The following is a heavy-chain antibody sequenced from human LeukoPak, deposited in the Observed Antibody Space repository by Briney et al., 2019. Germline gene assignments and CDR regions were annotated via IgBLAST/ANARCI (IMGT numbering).Heavy chain of an antibody. V-gene: IGHV3-23*01. J-gene: IGHJ6*03. D-gene: IGHD3-16*01. CDR2: ISGSGYYT. CDR1: GSGFTFGNFA. CDR3: AKDGSWGDYYFYFYMDV. Sequence: GGSLRLSCEASGSGFTFGNFAMSWVCQAPGKGLEWVSGISGSGYYTYYADSVKGRFTISRDNSKNTLYIQMNSLRAEDTAVYYCAKDGSWGDYYFYFYMDVWGKGTTVTVSS.